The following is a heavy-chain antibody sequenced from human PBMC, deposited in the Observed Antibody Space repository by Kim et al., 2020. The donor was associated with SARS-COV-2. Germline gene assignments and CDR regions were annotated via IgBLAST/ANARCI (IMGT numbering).Heavy chain of an antibody. CDR3: ARGGWWQLVRRRFTGFDY. Sequence: SETLSLTCTVSGGSISSYYWSWIRQPAGKGLEWIGRIYTSGSTNYNPSLKSRVTMSVDTSKNQFSLKLSSVTAADTAVYYCARGGWWQLVRRRFTGFDYWGQGTLVTVSS. J-gene: IGHJ4*02. V-gene: IGHV4-4*07. D-gene: IGHD2-15*01. CDR1: GGSISSYY. CDR2: IYTSGST.